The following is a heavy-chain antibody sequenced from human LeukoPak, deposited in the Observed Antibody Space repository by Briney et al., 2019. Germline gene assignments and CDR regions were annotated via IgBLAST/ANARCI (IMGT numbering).Heavy chain of an antibody. V-gene: IGHV3-15*01. CDR2: IKTKTEGGPT. CDR1: GIALSDAW. CDR3: ATDTVATNDYGLDY. D-gene: IGHD5-12*01. Sequence: TSGGSLRLSCAASGIALSDAWVNWVRQAPGKGLEWVGRIKTKTEGGPTDYGAPVKARFTISRDDSKNVMFLQMNSLKTEDTAVYYCATDTVATNDYGLDYWGQGTLVTVSS. J-gene: IGHJ4*02.